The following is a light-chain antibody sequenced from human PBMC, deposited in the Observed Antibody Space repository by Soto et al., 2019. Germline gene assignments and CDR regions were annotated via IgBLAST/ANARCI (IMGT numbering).Light chain of an antibody. V-gene: IGLV2-14*01. CDR3: CSYTSASTPYV. CDR1: GSDVGGSNY. Sequence: QAVVTQPASVSGSPGQSITISCTGTGSDVGGSNYVSWFQQHPGKAPKLMIYDVSDRPSGVSYRFSGSKSANTASLTISGLQAEDEADYYCCSYTSASTPYVFGTGTKLTVL. CDR2: DVS. J-gene: IGLJ1*01.